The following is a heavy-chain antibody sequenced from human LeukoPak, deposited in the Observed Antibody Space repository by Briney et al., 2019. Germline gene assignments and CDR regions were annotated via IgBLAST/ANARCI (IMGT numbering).Heavy chain of an antibody. D-gene: IGHD6-6*01. V-gene: IGHV1-8*03. CDR3: ARGPHYSSSSFDY. J-gene: IGHJ4*02. Sequence: ASVKVSCKASGYTFTGYYMHWVRQATGQGLEWMGWMNPNSGNTGYAQKFQGRVTITRNTSISTAYMELSSLRSEDTAVYYCARGPHYSSSSFDYWGQGTLVTVSS. CDR2: MNPNSGNT. CDR1: GYTFTGYY.